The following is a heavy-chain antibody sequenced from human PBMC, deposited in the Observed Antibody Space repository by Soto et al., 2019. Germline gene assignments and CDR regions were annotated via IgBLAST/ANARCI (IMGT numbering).Heavy chain of an antibody. Sequence: PSETLSLTCAVNGGSFREYYWSWLRQPPGKGLEWIGEINQSGTTHYNPSLKRRINLSIDTSKNQFSLNLTAVTAADTATYYCARDIITLIGGEIYYYFGMDVWGQGTTVTVSS. J-gene: IGHJ6*02. CDR1: GGSFREYY. D-gene: IGHD3-10*01. CDR2: INQSGTT. V-gene: IGHV4-34*01. CDR3: ARDIITLIGGEIYYYFGMDV.